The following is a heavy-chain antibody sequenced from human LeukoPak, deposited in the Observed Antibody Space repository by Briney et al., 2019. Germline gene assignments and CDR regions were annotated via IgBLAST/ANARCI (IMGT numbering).Heavy chain of an antibody. V-gene: IGHV3-53*01. J-gene: IGHJ4*02. CDR1: GFTVITND. D-gene: IGHD1-14*01. CDR2: LYSDGNT. CDR3: ARGVEPLAANTLAY. Sequence: GGSLRLSCAASGFTVITNDMTWVRQAPGKRLEWVLVLYSDGNTKYADSVQGRFIISRDNSKNTLYLEMNSLRPDDTAVYYCARGVEPLAANTLAYWGQGTLVTVSS.